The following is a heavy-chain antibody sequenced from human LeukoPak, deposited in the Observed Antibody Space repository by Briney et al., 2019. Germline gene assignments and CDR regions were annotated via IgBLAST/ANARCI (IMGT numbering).Heavy chain of an antibody. J-gene: IGHJ4*02. V-gene: IGHV4-59*12. CDR2: IYYSGST. Sequence: SETLSLTCTVSGGSISSYYWSWIRQPPGKGLEWIGYIYYSGSTNYNPSLKSRVTISVDTSKNQFSLKLSSVTAADTAVYYCARRYCSGGSCYSGYYFDYWGQGTLVTVSS. D-gene: IGHD2-15*01. CDR3: ARRYCSGGSCYSGYYFDY. CDR1: GGSISSYY.